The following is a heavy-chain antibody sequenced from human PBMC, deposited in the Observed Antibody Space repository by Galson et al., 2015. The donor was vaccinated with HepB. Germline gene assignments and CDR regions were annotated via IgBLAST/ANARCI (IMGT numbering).Heavy chain of an antibody. CDR3: ARDYTGYSGYDYAFDI. Sequence: SLRLSCAASGFTVSSNYMSWVRQAPGKGLEWVSVIYSGGSTYYADSVKGRFTISGDNSKNTLYLQMNSLRAEDTAVYYCARDYTGYSGYDYAFDIWGQGTMVTVSS. CDR2: IYSGGST. D-gene: IGHD5-12*01. J-gene: IGHJ3*02. V-gene: IGHV3-66*01. CDR1: GFTVSSNY.